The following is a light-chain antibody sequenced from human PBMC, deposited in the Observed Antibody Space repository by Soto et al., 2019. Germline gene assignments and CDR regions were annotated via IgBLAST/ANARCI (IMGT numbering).Light chain of an antibody. J-gene: IGKJ5*01. CDR1: QSISSY. CDR2: AAS. CDR3: QQSYSTPIT. Sequence: DIQMPQSPSSLSASVGDRVTITCRASQSISSYLNWYQQKPGQAPKLLIYAASSLQSGVPSRFSGSGSGTDFTLTISRLQPEDFATYYCQQSYSTPITFGQGTRLEIK. V-gene: IGKV1-39*01.